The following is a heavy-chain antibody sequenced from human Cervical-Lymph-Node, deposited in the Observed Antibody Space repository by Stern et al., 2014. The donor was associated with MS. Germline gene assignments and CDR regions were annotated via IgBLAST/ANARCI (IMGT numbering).Heavy chain of an antibody. V-gene: IGHV4-39*01. D-gene: IGHD5-24*01. CDR1: GGSISNSRYY. J-gene: IGHJ3*02. CDR3: ARPIGVPGVAITDAFDI. CDR2: IYYSGSS. Sequence: QLQLQESGPGLVKPSETLSLTCTVSGGSISNSRYYWGWIRQPPGKGLEWIGSIYYSGSSYYNPSLKSRAPISIDPSRNQFSLMLSSVTAADTAIYYCARPIGVPGVAITDAFDIWGHGTLVTVSS.